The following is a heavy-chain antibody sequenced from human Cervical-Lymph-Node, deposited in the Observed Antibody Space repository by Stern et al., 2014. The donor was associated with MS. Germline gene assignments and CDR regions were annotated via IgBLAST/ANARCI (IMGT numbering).Heavy chain of an antibody. D-gene: IGHD6-19*01. CDR1: TFTFSNYW. V-gene: IGHV3-7*01. J-gene: IGHJ4*02. CDR2: IKQDGSEK. CDR3: ALAALDY. Sequence: EDQLVESGGGLVQPGGSLRLSCAASTFTFSNYWMSWVRQAPGKGLEWVANIKQDGSEKYYVDSVKGRFTISTDNAKNSVYLQMNSLRAEDTAVYYCALAALDYWGQGVLVTVSS.